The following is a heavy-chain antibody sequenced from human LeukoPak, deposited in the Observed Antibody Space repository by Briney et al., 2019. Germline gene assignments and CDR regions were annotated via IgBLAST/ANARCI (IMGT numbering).Heavy chain of an antibody. CDR1: GFTFSSYA. CDR2: ISGSGGST. D-gene: IGHD4-17*01. Sequence: GGSLRLSCAASGFTFSSYAMNWVRQAPGKGLEWVSAISGSGGSTYYADSVKGRFTISRDNSKNTLYLQMNSLRAEDTAVYYCAKDTGSYGDYFDYFDYWGQGTLVTVSS. V-gene: IGHV3-23*01. CDR3: AKDTGSYGDYFDYFDY. J-gene: IGHJ4*02.